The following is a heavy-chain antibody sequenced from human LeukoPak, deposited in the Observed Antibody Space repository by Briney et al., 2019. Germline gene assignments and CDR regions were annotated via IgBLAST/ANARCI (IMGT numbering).Heavy chain of an antibody. CDR3: AKKRSGWLNDY. J-gene: IGHJ4*02. Sequence: GGSLRLSCATSGFTFSSYAMSWVRQAPGKGLEWVSAISASGGSTYYADSVKGRFTISRDNSKNTLYLQMNSLRAEDTAVYYCAKKRSGWLNDYWGQGTLVTVSS. CDR1: GFTFSSYA. V-gene: IGHV3-23*01. CDR2: ISASGGST. D-gene: IGHD6-25*01.